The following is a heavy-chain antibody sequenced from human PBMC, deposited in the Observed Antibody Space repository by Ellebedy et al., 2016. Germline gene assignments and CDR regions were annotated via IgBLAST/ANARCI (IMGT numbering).Heavy chain of an antibody. CDR1: GASLSGYY. V-gene: IGHV4-34*01. Sequence: SETLSLTCAVYGASLSGYYWSWIRQPPGKGLEWIGEIDHTGNTNYNPSLKSRVTISVDTSKNQFSLNLTAVTAADTAVYYCARGSHYIIVVVITSYAFDIWGQGTRVTVSS. CDR2: IDHTGNT. J-gene: IGHJ3*02. CDR3: ARGSHYIIVVVITSYAFDI. D-gene: IGHD3-22*01.